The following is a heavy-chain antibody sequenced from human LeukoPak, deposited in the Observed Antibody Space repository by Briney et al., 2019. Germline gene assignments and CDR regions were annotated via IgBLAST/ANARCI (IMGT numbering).Heavy chain of an antibody. V-gene: IGHV1-69*05. Sequence: SVKVSCKTSGGTFNNSAISWVRQAPGQGLEWLGGVMPIFGTAGYAQKFQGRVTITKDESTRTVYLELTSLTSDDTAVYYCARDVHGDYGSGWFDPWGQGTLVSVSS. CDR3: ARDVHGDYGSGWFDP. D-gene: IGHD4-17*01. CDR2: VMPIFGTA. J-gene: IGHJ5*02. CDR1: GGTFNNSA.